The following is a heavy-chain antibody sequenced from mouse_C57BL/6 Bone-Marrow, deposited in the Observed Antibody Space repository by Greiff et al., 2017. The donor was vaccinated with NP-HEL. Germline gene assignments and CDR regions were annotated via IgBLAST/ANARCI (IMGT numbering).Heavy chain of an antibody. CDR2: ISNKANNHAT. V-gene: IGHV6-6*01. Sequence: DVQLQESGGGLVQPGGSMKLSCAASGFTFSDAWMDWVRQSPEKGLEWVAEISNKANNHATYYAESVKGRFTISRDDSKSSVYLQMNSLRAEDTGIYYCTHDYDGFAYWGQGTLVTVSA. CDR1: GFTFSDAW. D-gene: IGHD2-4*01. CDR3: THDYDGFAY. J-gene: IGHJ3*01.